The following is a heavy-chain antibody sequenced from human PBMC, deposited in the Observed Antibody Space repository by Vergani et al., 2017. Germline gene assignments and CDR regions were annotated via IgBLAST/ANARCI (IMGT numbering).Heavy chain of an antibody. CDR2: IYYSGST. D-gene: IGHD6-19*01. Sequence: QLQLQESGPGLVKPSATLSLTCSVSGASIRSSNYYWGWIRQPPGKGLEWIASIYYSGSTYYNPSLKSRVNISVDTSKNQFSLKLSTVTAADTAVYFCGRHSTVEWVVKLGWIDPWGQGILVTVSS. CDR1: GASIRSSNYY. J-gene: IGHJ5*02. CDR3: GRHSTVEWVVKLGWIDP. V-gene: IGHV4-39*01.